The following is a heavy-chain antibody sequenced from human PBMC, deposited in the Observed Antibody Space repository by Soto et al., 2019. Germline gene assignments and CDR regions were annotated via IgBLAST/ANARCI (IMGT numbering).Heavy chain of an antibody. D-gene: IGHD3-10*01. CDR2: ISYDGSNK. V-gene: IGHV3-30-3*01. Sequence: GSLRLSCVASGFTFSSYAMHWVRQAPGKGLEWVAVISYDGSNKYYADSVKGRFTISRDNSKNTLYLQMNSLRAEDTAVYYCARSKYLYYGSGSYQYYGMDVWGQGTTVTVSS. J-gene: IGHJ6*02. CDR1: GFTFSSYA. CDR3: ARSKYLYYGSGSYQYYGMDV.